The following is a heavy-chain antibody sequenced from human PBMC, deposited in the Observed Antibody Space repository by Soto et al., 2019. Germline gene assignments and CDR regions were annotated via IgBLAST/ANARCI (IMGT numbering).Heavy chain of an antibody. J-gene: IGHJ4*02. CDR1: GYTFTGYY. CDR3: ARDYSGSSDSFGY. Sequence: ASVKVSCKASGYTFTGYYMHWVRQAPGQGLEWMGWINPNSGGTNYAQKFQGRVTMTRDTSISTAYMELSRLRSDDTAVYYCARDYSGSSDSFGYWGQGTLVTVSS. V-gene: IGHV1-2*02. CDR2: INPNSGGT. D-gene: IGHD6-6*01.